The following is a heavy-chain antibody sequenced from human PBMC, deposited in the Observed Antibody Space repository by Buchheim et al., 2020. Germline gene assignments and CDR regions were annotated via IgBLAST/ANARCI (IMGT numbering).Heavy chain of an antibody. CDR3: ARSKAEGSSGWPTYYYYGMDV. CDR2: INPNSGGT. CDR1: GYTFTGYY. V-gene: IGHV1-2*04. Sequence: QVQLVQSGAEVKKPGASVKVSCKASGYTFTGYYMHWVRQAPGQGLEWMGWINPNSGGTNYAQKFQGWVTMTRDTSISTAYMELSRLRSDDTAVYYCARSKAEGSSGWPTYYYYGMDVWGQGTT. J-gene: IGHJ6*02. D-gene: IGHD6-19*01.